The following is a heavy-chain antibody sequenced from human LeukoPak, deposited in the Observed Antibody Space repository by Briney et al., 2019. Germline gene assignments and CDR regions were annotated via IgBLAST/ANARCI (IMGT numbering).Heavy chain of an antibody. CDR3: AKVSDFWSFAP. D-gene: IGHD3-3*01. Sequence: PGGSLRLSCAASGSTFSSYAMSWVRQAPGKGLEWVSAISGSGGSTYYADSVKGRFTISRDNSKNTLCLQMNSLRAEDTAVYYCAKVSDFWSFAPWGQGTLVTVSS. J-gene: IGHJ5*02. CDR2: ISGSGGST. V-gene: IGHV3-23*01. CDR1: GSTFSSYA.